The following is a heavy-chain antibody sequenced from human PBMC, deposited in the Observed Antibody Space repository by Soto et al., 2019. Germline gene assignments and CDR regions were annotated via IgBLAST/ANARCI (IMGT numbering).Heavy chain of an antibody. Sequence: SETLSLTCAVYGGSFSGYYWSWIRQPPGKGLEWIGEINHSGSTNYNPSLKSRVTISVDTSKNQFSLKLSSVTAADTAVYYCARGKDRYNWKSYFDYRGQGTPVTVSS. D-gene: IGHD1-20*01. J-gene: IGHJ4*02. CDR2: INHSGST. V-gene: IGHV4-34*01. CDR1: GGSFSGYY. CDR3: ARGKDRYNWKSYFDY.